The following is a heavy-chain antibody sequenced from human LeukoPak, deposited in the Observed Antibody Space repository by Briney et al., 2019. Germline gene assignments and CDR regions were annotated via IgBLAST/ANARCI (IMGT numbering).Heavy chain of an antibody. J-gene: IGHJ6*03. CDR1: GGSISSYY. Sequence: SETLSLTCTVSGGSISSYYWSWLRQPPGKGLEWIGYIYYSGSTNYNPSLKSRVTISVDTSKNQFSLKLSSVTAADTAVYYCARHSRLVRYYYYYYMDVWGKGTTVTVSS. CDR2: IYYSGST. V-gene: IGHV4-59*01. CDR3: ARHSRLVRYYYYYYMDV. D-gene: IGHD6-19*01.